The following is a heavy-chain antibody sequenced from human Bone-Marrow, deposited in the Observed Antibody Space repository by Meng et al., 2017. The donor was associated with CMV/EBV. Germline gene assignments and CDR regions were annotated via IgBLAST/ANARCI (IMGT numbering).Heavy chain of an antibody. Sequence: LRLQWSGQGLGKPSGTLSLTCTVSGGSIGSSSYYCGWIRQPPGKGLEWIGSIYYSGSTYYNPSLKSRVTISVDTSKNQFSLKLSSVTAADTAVYYCAKKGVGPRHFDYWGQGTLVTVSS. J-gene: IGHJ4*02. CDR3: AKKGVGPRHFDY. CDR1: GGSIGSSSYY. V-gene: IGHV4-39*07. CDR2: IYYSGST. D-gene: IGHD1-26*01.